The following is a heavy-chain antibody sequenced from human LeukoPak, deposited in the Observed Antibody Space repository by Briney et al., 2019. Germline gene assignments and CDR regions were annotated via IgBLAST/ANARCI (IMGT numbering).Heavy chain of an antibody. Sequence: SETLSLTCTVSGGSISSSSHYWGWIRQPPGKGLEWIGSIYYSGSTYYNPSLKSRVTISVDTSKNQFSLKLSSVTAADTAVYYCASSDPWGQGTLVTVSS. CDR3: ASSDP. CDR1: GGSISSSSHY. J-gene: IGHJ5*02. V-gene: IGHV4-39*01. CDR2: IYYSGST.